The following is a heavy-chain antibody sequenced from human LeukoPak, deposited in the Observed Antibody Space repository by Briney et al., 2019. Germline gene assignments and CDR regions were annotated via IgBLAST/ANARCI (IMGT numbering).Heavy chain of an antibody. CDR2: INPESGDT. CDR1: GYTFTVYY. D-gene: IGHD3-10*01. V-gene: IGHV1-2*02. J-gene: IGHJ5*02. Sequence: ASVTVSRNASGYTFTVYYIHWLRQAPGQGLEWMGRINPESGDTTFGPRFQGRVTMTRDTAISTTYMELSSLRSHDTGVYYCARDRHGDSVRATDWFAPWGQGTLVTVSS. CDR3: ARDRHGDSVRATDWFAP.